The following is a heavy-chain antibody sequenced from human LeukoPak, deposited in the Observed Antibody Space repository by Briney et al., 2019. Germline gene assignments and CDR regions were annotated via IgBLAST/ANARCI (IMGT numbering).Heavy chain of an antibody. CDR1: GYTFTSYG. V-gene: IGHV1-18*01. CDR3: ATHPGSYYGSGSYYKPFDY. CDR2: ISAYNGNT. Sequence: ASVKVSCKASGYTFTSYGISWVRQAPGQGLEWMGWISAYNGNTNYAQKLQGRVTMTTDTSTSTAYMELRSLRSDDTAVYYCATHPGSYYGSGSYYKPFDYWGQGTLVTVSS. J-gene: IGHJ4*02. D-gene: IGHD3-10*01.